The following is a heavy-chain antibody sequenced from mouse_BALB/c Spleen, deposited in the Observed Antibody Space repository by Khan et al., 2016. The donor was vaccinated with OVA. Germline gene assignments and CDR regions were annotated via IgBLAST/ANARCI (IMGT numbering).Heavy chain of an antibody. J-gene: IGHJ2*01. V-gene: IGHV3-2*02. CDR3: ARTARIKY. D-gene: IGHD1-2*01. CDR1: GYSITSGYG. CDR2: ISYSGST. Sequence: EVQLQQSGPGLVKPSQSLSLTCTVTGYSITSGYGWNWIRQFPGNKMEWMGYISYSGSTKYNPSLKSRISITRDTSTYKFFLKLNSVTNEDTATYYCARTARIKYWGQGTTLTGSS.